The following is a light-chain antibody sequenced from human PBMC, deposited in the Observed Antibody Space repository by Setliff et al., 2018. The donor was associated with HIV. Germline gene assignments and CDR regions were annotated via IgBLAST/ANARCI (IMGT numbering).Light chain of an antibody. CDR2: EVS. CDR1: SSDVGAYDY. J-gene: IGLJ1*01. Sequence: SALTQPASVSGSPGQSITISCTGTSSDVGAYDYVSWYQKHPGKAPKLIIYEVSNRPSGVSSRFSGSKSGDTASLTISGLQAEDEADSYGSSFRRSCLSSYVFGSGTKVTVL. CDR3: SSFRRSCLSSYV. V-gene: IGLV2-14*01.